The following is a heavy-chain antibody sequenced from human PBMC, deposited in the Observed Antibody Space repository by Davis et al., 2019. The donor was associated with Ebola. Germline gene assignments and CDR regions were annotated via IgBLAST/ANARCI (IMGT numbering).Heavy chain of an antibody. V-gene: IGHV3-53*01. D-gene: IGHD3-3*01. CDR2: IYSGGST. Sequence: GGSLRLSCAASGFTVSSNYMSWVRQAPGQGLEWVSVIYSGGSTYYADSVKGRFTISRDNSKKTLYLQMNSLRAEDTAVYYCAKSGLSFGVVKYHYGMDVWGKGTTVTVSS. CDR3: AKSGLSFGVVKYHYGMDV. J-gene: IGHJ6*04. CDR1: GFTVSSNY.